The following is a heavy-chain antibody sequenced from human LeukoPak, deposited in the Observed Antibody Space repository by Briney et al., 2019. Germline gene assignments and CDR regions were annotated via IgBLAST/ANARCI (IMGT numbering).Heavy chain of an antibody. V-gene: IGHV1-18*01. CDR3: ARDSPFMVPGTGDAFDI. D-gene: IGHD6-19*01. Sequence: ASVKVSCKASGYDFSTFGISWVRQAPGEGFEWMGWISAYHGKTNFPQRFQGRVTLTTETSTSTAYMELRSLRSDDTAMYYCARDSPFMVPGTGDAFDIWGQGTMVSVSS. CDR1: GYDFSTFG. J-gene: IGHJ3*02. CDR2: ISAYHGKT.